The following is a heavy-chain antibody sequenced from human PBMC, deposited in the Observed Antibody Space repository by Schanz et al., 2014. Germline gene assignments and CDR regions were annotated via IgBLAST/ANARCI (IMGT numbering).Heavy chain of an antibody. CDR2: IGGSGDST. D-gene: IGHD4-17*01. Sequence: QVQLVESGGGVVQPGRSLRLSCATSGLNFDYYGMTWIRQAPGKGLEWVSGIGGSGDSTHYADSVKGRFIISRDNSKNTLYLQMNSLRAEDTALYYCAKDPHRDYGGKPQAFDIWGQGTMVTVSS. CDR3: AKDPHRDYGGKPQAFDI. CDR1: GLNFDYYG. V-gene: IGHV3-NL1*01. J-gene: IGHJ3*02.